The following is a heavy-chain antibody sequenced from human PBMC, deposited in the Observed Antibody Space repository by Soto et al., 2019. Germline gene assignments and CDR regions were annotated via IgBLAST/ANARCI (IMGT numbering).Heavy chain of an antibody. J-gene: IGHJ6*03. V-gene: IGHV3-74*01. CDR3: ARGPHSASGYYYMDV. CDR2: IKRDGSTT. Sequence: PGGSLGLSCAASGFTFSSYWMSWVRQAPGKGLEWVSRIKRDGSTTNYADSVKGRFTISRDNAKNTLYLEMNSLRVEDTADYYCARGPHSASGYYYMDVWGKGTTVTVSS. D-gene: IGHD3-10*01. CDR1: GFTFSSYW.